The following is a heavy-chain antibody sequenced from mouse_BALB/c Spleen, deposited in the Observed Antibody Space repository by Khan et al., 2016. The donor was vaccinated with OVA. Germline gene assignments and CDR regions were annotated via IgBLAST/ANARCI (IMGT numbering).Heavy chain of an antibody. CDR1: GYTFTSYV. V-gene: IGHV1S136*01. Sequence: EVQLVESGPELVKPGASVKMSCKASGYTFTSYVMHWVKQKPGQGLEWIGYINPYNDGTKYTEKFKGKATLTSDKSSSTAYMELSSLTSEDSAVYYCARHWEAMDYWGQGTSVTVSS. D-gene: IGHD4-1*01. CDR2: INPYNDGT. CDR3: ARHWEAMDY. J-gene: IGHJ4*01.